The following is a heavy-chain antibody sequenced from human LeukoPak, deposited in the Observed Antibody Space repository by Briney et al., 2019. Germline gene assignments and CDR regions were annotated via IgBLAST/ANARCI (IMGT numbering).Heavy chain of an antibody. CDR3: ARDYYDHSGYDYE. CDR1: GYSISTNYF. CDR2: VFRDGRT. V-gene: IGHV4-38-2*02. J-gene: IGHJ4*02. D-gene: IGHD3-22*01. Sequence: PSETLSLTCTVSGYSISTNYFWGWIRQPPGKGLEWIGSVFRDGRTYNNPSLESRVTMSMDTSKNRYSPKLRSVTAADMAVYFCARDYYDHSGYDYEWGQGILVTVSS.